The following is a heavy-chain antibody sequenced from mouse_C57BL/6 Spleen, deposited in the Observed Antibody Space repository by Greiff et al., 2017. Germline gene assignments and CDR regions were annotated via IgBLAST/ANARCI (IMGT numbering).Heavy chain of an antibody. CDR3: AREFGYYGSSFDY. J-gene: IGHJ2*01. CDR1: GYTFTSYW. V-gene: IGHV1-61*01. CDR2: IYPSDSET. D-gene: IGHD1-1*01. Sequence: QVQLKQPGAELVRPGSSVKLSCKASGYTFTSYWMDWVKQRPGQGLEWIGNIYPSDSETHYNQKFKDKATLTVDKSSSTAYMQLSSLTSEDSAVYYCAREFGYYGSSFDYWGQGTTLTVSS.